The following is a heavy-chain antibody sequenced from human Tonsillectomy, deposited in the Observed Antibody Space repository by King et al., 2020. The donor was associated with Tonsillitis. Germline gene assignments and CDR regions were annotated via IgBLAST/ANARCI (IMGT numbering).Heavy chain of an antibody. CDR3: ARELVEMVTMEPRRGYFYYGMDV. Sequence: HVQLQESGPGLVKPSETLSLICTVSGGSISSYYWSWIRQPPGKGLEWIGYIYYSGSTNYNPSLKSRVTISVDTSKNQFSLKLSSVTAADTAVYYCARELVEMVTMEPRRGYFYYGMDVWGQGTTVTVFS. D-gene: IGHD4/OR15-4a*01. J-gene: IGHJ6*02. CDR2: IYYSGST. CDR1: GGSISSYY. V-gene: IGHV4-59*01.